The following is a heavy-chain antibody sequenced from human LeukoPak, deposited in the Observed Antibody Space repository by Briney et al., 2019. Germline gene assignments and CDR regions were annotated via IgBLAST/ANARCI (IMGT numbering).Heavy chain of an antibody. CDR3: AKDDWIFSKAFDI. J-gene: IGHJ3*02. V-gene: IGHV3-30*18. CDR2: ISYDGSNK. Sequence: GRSLRLSCAASGFTLSVYGMHWVRQAPGKGLEWAAVISYDGSNKYYADSVKGRFTISRDNSNNTLYLQMDSLGTEDTAVYYCAKDDWIFSKAFDIWGQGTMVTVSS. CDR1: GFTLSVYG. D-gene: IGHD2-2*03.